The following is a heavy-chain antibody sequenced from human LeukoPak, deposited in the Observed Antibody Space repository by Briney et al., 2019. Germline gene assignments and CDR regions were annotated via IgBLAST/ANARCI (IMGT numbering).Heavy chain of an antibody. CDR3: AKYDSGYFDY. J-gene: IGHJ4*02. V-gene: IGHV3-23*01. CDR1: GFTFSNYG. D-gene: IGHD3-16*01. CDR2: ISGSGGST. Sequence: GGSLRLSCAASGFTFSNYGMGWVRQAPGKGLEWIASISGSGGSTVYLDSVKGRFTISRGNSKNTLYMQMNSLRVEDTAVYYCAKYDSGYFDYWGQGTLVTVSS.